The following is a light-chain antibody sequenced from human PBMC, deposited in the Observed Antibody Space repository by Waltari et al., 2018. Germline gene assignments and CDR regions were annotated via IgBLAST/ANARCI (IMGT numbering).Light chain of an antibody. J-gene: IGKJ1*01. CDR2: GAS. Sequence: EVLMTQSPATLSVSPGERATLSCRASQNVKSYVAWYQQTPGQAPRLLIYGASSRATVTPARFSGSGAGTEFNLTISSLRSEDFAVYYCQEYTTWLRGTFGQGTKVEIK. CDR3: QEYTTWLRGT. V-gene: IGKV3-15*01. CDR1: QNVKSY.